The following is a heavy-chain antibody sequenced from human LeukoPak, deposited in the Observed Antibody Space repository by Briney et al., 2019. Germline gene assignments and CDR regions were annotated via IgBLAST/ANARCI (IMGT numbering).Heavy chain of an antibody. D-gene: IGHD3-16*01. CDR1: GFTFSNYA. V-gene: IGHV3-23*01. CDR2: ISGSGGST. Sequence: GGSLRLSCAASGFTFSNYAMNWVRQAPGRGLEWVSAISGSGGSTYYADSVKGRFTISRDNSKNTLYLQMNSLRAEDTAVNYCAGTRLGASPAWGQGTLVTVSS. J-gene: IGHJ4*02. CDR3: AGTRLGASPA.